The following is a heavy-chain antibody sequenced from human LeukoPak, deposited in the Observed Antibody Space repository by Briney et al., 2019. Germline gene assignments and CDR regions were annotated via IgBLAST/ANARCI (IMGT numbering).Heavy chain of an antibody. CDR1: GYTFTSYY. J-gene: IGHJ5*02. V-gene: IGHV1-46*01. CDR2: INPSGGST. D-gene: IGHD3-10*01. Sequence: ASVKVSCKASGYTFTSYYMHWVRQVPGQGLEWMGIINPSGGSTSYAQKFRGRVTMTRDTSTSTVYMELSSLRSEDTAVYYCARGPPILWFGESHWFDPWGQGTLVTVSS. CDR3: ARGPPILWFGESHWFDP.